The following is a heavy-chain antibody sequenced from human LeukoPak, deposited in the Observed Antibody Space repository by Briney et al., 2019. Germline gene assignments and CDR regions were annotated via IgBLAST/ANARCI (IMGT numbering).Heavy chain of an antibody. CDR1: GYSFTSYW. J-gene: IGHJ6*03. Sequence: GESLKISCKGSGYSFTSYWIGWVRQMPGKGLEWMGIIYPGDSDTRYSPSFQGQVSISADKSISTAYLQWSSLRAEDTAVYYCAKAGVVPAATNYYYYYYMDVWGKGTTVTVSS. V-gene: IGHV5-51*01. D-gene: IGHD2-2*01. CDR2: IYPGDSDT. CDR3: AKAGVVPAATNYYYYYYMDV.